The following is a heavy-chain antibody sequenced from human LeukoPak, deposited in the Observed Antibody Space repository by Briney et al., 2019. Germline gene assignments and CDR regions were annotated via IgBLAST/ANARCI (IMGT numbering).Heavy chain of an antibody. J-gene: IGHJ3*02. CDR3: ARLRRYYDSNDAFDI. V-gene: IGHV4-34*01. CDR2: INHSGST. CDR1: GGSFSGYY. D-gene: IGHD3-22*01. Sequence: SETLSLTCAVYGGSFSGYYWSWIRQPPGKGLEWIGEINHSGSTYYNPSLKSRVTISVDTSKNQFSLKLSSVTAADTAVYYCARLRRYYDSNDAFDIWGQGTMVTVSS.